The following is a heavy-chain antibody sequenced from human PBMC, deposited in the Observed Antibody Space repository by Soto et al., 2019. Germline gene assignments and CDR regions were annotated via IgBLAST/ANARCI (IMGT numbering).Heavy chain of an antibody. Sequence: QVHLVESGGGVVQPGRSLRVSCAASGFTFSNYAMHWVRQAPGKGLEWVAVVSYDGSKQYYADSVAGLFTISSDSSKSTLYLHMNNLRDQDTAVYYCGRDRVYYYDNSGYYNFDYWGQGTRVTVSS. J-gene: IGHJ4*02. V-gene: IGHV3-30-3*01. D-gene: IGHD3-22*01. CDR3: GRDRVYYYDNSGYYNFDY. CDR1: GFTFSNYA. CDR2: VSYDGSKQ.